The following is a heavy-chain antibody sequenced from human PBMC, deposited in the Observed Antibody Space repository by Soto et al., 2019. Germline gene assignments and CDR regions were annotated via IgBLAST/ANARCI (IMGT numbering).Heavy chain of an antibody. D-gene: IGHD6-13*01. CDR2: MNPNSGNT. Sequence: ASVKVSCKASGYTFTSYDINWVRQATGQGLERMGWMNPNSGNTGYAQKFQGRVTMTRNTSISTAYMELSSLRSADTAVYYCARGIAADTFFYYYYMDVWGKWT. V-gene: IGHV1-8*01. CDR3: ARGIAADTFFYYYYMDV. J-gene: IGHJ6*03. CDR1: GYTFTSYD.